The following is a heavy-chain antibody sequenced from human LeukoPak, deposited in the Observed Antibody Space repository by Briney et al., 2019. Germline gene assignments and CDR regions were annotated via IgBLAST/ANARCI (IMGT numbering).Heavy chain of an antibody. CDR1: GGSFSGYY. D-gene: IGHD2-2*01. Sequence: SETPSLTCAVYGGSFSGYYWSWIRQPPGKGLEWIGEINHSGSTNYNPSLKSRVTISVDTSKNQFSLKLSSVTAADTAVYYCARGRHCSSTSCYRIRYYYYYMDVWGKGTTVTVS. CDR2: INHSGST. J-gene: IGHJ6*03. CDR3: ARGRHCSSTSCYRIRYYYYYMDV. V-gene: IGHV4-34*01.